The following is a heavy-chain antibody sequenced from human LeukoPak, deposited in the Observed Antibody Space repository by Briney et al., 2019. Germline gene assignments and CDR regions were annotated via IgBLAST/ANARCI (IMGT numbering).Heavy chain of an antibody. J-gene: IGHJ4*02. D-gene: IGHD3-10*01. CDR1: GFTFDDYG. CDR3: ARDSYYGSGSYPSDY. Sequence: PGGSLRLSCAASGFTFDDYGMSWVRQAPGKGLEWVSGINWNGGSTGYADSVKGRFTISRDNAKNSLYLQMNSLRAEDTALYYCARDSYYGSGSYPSDYWGQGTLVTVSS. V-gene: IGHV3-20*04. CDR2: INWNGGST.